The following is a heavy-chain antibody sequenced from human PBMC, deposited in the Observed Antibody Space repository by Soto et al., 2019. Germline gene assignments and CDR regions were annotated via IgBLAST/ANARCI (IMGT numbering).Heavy chain of an antibody. Sequence: ASVKVSCKASGGTFNSYAISWVRQAPGQGLEWMGGIIPIFGTADYAQKFQGRVTITAVESTSTAYMELSSLRSEDTAVYYCACHYDCGGYYYRVLDYWSQGSLVTVSA. V-gene: IGHV1-69*13. D-gene: IGHD3-22*01. CDR2: IIPIFGTA. CDR3: ACHYDCGGYYYRVLDY. J-gene: IGHJ4*02. CDR1: GGTFNSYA.